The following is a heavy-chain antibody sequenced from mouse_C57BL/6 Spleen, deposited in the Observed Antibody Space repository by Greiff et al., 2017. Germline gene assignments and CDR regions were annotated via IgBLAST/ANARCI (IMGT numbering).Heavy chain of an antibody. D-gene: IGHD1-3*01. V-gene: IGHV1-55*01. J-gene: IGHJ2*01. Sequence: QVQLQQPGAELVKPGASVKMSCQASGYTFTSYWITWVKQRPGQVLEWIGDIYPGSGSTNYNEKFNSKATLTVDTASSTAYMQLSSLTSEDSAVYYCARVAPYYFDYWGQGTTLTVSS. CDR2: IYPGSGST. CDR1: GYTFTSYW. CDR3: ARVAPYYFDY.